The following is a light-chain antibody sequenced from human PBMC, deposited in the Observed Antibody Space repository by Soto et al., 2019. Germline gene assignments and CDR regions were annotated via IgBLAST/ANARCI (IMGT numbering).Light chain of an antibody. CDR3: QQSYSALWT. J-gene: IGKJ1*01. CDR1: QGINRN. Sequence: DIQVTQSPSSLSASVGDRVIITCRASQGINRNLNWYQQKPGQAPTLLIYAASSLQSGVPTRFRGTASGTEFTLTITGLQPEDSASYYCQQSYSALWTFGQGTKVEIK. CDR2: AAS. V-gene: IGKV1-39*01.